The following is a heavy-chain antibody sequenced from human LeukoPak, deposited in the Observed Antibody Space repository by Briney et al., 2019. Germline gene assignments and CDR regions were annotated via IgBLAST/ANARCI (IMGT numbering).Heavy chain of an antibody. CDR2: ISSSGSTI. CDR3: AKGPGVRARFDY. V-gene: IGHV3-11*01. J-gene: IGHJ4*02. D-gene: IGHD1-1*01. Sequence: GGSLRLSCAASGFTFSDYYISWIRQAPGKGLEWVSYISSSGSTIYYADSVKGRFTISRDNAKNSLYLQMSTLRAEDTALYYCAKGPGVRARFDYWGQGTLVTVSS. CDR1: GFTFSDYY.